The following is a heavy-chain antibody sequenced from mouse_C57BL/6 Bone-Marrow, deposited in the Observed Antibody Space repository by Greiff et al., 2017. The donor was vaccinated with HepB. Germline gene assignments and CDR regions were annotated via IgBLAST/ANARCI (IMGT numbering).Heavy chain of an antibody. CDR1: GYAFTNYL. CDR3: AREYLLWLRRGFAY. CDR2: INPGSGGT. Sequence: VQLQQSGAELVRPGTSVKVSCKASGYAFTNYLIEWVKQRPGQGLEWIGVINPGSGGTNYNEKFKGKATLTADKSSSTAYMQLSSLTSEDSAVYFCAREYLLWLRRGFAYWGQGTLVTVSA. J-gene: IGHJ3*01. V-gene: IGHV1-54*01. D-gene: IGHD2-2*01.